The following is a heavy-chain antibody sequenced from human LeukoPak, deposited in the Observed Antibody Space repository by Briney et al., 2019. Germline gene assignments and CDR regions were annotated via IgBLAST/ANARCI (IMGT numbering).Heavy chain of an antibody. CDR3: ARDWGYGGNSGY. CDR1: GFTVSNNY. D-gene: IGHD4-23*01. J-gene: IGHJ4*02. CDR2: ISSSGSTI. V-gene: IGHV3-11*04. Sequence: KPGGSLRLSCAASGFTVSNNYMSWVRQAPGKGLEWVSYISSSGSTIYYADSVKGRFTISRDNAKNSLYLQMNSLRDEDTAVYYCARDWGYGGNSGYWGQGTLVTVSS.